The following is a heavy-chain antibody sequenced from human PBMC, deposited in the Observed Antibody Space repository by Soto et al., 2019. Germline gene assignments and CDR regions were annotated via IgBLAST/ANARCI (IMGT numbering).Heavy chain of an antibody. D-gene: IGHD3-22*01. CDR3: ARTYYYDSSGFLGGYYYGMDV. J-gene: IGHJ6*02. CDR1: GCSISSSSYY. CDR2: IYYSGST. Sequence: SDTLSLTCTVSGCSISSSSYYWGWIRQPPGKGLEWIGSIYYSGSTYYNPSLKSRVTISVDTSKNQFSLKLSSVTAADTAVYYCARTYYYDSSGFLGGYYYGMDVWGQGTTVT. V-gene: IGHV4-39*01.